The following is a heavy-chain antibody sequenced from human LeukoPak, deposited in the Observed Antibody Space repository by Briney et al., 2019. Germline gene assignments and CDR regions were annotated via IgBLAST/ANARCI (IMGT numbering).Heavy chain of an antibody. V-gene: IGHV4-4*02. D-gene: IGHD4-17*01. CDR2: IYQSGST. CDR3: ARDGYGDYVVDV. CDR1: GGSISTNNW. J-gene: IGHJ6*04. Sequence: PSGTLSLTCAVSGGSISTNNWWSWVRQPPGQGLEWIGEIYQSGSTNYNPSFRSRVTISVDKSKNQFSLKMSSVTAADTAVYYCARDGYGDYVVDVWGKGTMVTVSS.